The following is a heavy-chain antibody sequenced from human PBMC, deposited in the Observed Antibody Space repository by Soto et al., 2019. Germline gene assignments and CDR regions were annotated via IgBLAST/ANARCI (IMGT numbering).Heavy chain of an antibody. D-gene: IGHD4-17*01. V-gene: IGHV3-48*02. CDR2: ISSSSSTI. J-gene: IGHJ4*02. CDR3: ARARRPDYGDYVEGSDAFDY. Sequence: GGSLRLSCAASGFTFSSYSMKWVLQVPGKGLEWVSYISSSSSTIYYEDSVKGRFTISRDNAKNSLYLQMNSVRDEDTAVYYCARARRPDYGDYVEGSDAFDYWGQGTLVTVSS. CDR1: GFTFSSYS.